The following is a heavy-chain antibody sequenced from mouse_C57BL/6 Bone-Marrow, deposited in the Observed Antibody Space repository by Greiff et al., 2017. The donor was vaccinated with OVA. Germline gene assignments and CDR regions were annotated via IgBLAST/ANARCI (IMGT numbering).Heavy chain of an antibody. J-gene: IGHJ4*01. CDR2: IYPGDGDT. V-gene: IGHV1-80*01. Sequence: QVQLQQSGAELVKPGASVKISCKASGYAFSSYWMNWVKQRPGKGLEWIGQIYPGDGDTNYNGKFKGKATLTADKSSSTAYLQLSSLTSEDSAVYFCARSRWWYAMAYWCQGTSVTVSS. D-gene: IGHD1-1*02. CDR1: GYAFSSYW. CDR3: ARSRWWYAMAY.